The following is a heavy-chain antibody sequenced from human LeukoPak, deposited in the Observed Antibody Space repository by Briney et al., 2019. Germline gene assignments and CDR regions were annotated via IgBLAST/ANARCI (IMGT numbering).Heavy chain of an antibody. J-gene: IGHJ4*02. CDR2: IYYSEST. D-gene: IGHD2-2*01. CDR1: GGSISSSSYY. Sequence: PSETLSLTCTVSGGSISSSSYYWGWIRQPPGKGLEWIGSIYYSESTYYNPSLKSRVTISVDTSKNQFSLKLSSVTAADTAVYYCARLGYCSSTSCYAFDYWGQGTLVTVSS. V-gene: IGHV4-39*01. CDR3: ARLGYCSSTSCYAFDY.